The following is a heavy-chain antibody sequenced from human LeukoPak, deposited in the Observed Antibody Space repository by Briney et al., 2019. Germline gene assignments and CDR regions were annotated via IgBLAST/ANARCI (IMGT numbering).Heavy chain of an antibody. J-gene: IGHJ3*02. Sequence: SETLSLTCTVSGGSISSYYWSWIRQPAGKGLEWIGRIYTSGSTNYNPSLKSRVTISVDTSKNQFSLKLSSVTAADTAVYYCATLERDDYGGNYAFDIWGQGTMVTVSS. CDR2: IYTSGST. V-gene: IGHV4-4*07. CDR3: ATLERDDYGGNYAFDI. CDR1: GGSISSYY. D-gene: IGHD4/OR15-4a*01.